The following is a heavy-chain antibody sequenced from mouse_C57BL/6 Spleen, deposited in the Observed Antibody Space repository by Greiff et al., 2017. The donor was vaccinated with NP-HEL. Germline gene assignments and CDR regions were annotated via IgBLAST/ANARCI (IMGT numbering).Heavy chain of an antibody. J-gene: IGHJ2*01. CDR1: GYTFTDYE. CDR3: TSWITRLCHFDD. Sequence: QVQLQQSGAELVRPGASVTLSCTASGYTFTDYEMHWVQQTPVHGLEWIGAIDPETGGTTYNQQFQGKAILTADKSSSTAYLELRRLTSEDSAVFYSTSWITRLCHFDDWGQGTTLTVSS. V-gene: IGHV1-15*01. CDR2: IDPETGGT. D-gene: IGHD1-1*01.